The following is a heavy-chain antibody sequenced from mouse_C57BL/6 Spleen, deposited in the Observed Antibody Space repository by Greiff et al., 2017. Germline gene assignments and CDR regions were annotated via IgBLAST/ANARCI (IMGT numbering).Heavy chain of an antibody. CDR3: ARASSSFYFDY. CDR1: GYSITSGYY. Sequence: EVKLVESGPGLVKPSQSLSLTCSVTGYSITSGYYWNWIRQFPGNKLEWMGYISYDGSNNYNPSLKNRISITRDTSKNQFFLKLNSVTTEDTATYYCARASSSFYFDYWGQGTTLTVSS. CDR2: ISYDGSN. V-gene: IGHV3-6*01. J-gene: IGHJ2*01. D-gene: IGHD1-1*01.